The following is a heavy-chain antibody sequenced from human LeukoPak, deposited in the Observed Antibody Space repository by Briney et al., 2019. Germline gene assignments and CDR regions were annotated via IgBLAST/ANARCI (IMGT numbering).Heavy chain of an antibody. V-gene: IGHV1-18*01. CDR2: ISGYNGNT. D-gene: IGHD3-22*01. CDR1: GYTFVSYG. J-gene: IGHJ4*02. Sequence: GASVKVSCKAAGYTFVSYGISWVRQAPGQGLESMGWISGYNGNTNYAQKFQGRVTMTTETSTSTIYMELRRLRYDDTAVYYCARDRDPYYYDSSGYDDHWGQGTLVTVSS. CDR3: ARDRDPYYYDSSGYDDH.